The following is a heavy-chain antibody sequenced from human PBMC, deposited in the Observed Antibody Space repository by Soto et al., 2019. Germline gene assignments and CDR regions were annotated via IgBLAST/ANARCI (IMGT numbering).Heavy chain of an antibody. V-gene: IGHV3-30-3*01. CDR3: ARAYSSSFFDY. CDR1: GFSFSSYA. Sequence: QVQLVESGGGVVQPGRSLRLSCAASGFSFSSYAMHWVRQAPGKGLEWVAVISYDGSNKYYADSVKGRFTISRDNSNNTLYLQMNSLRAEDTAVYYCARAYSSSFFDYWGQGTLVTVSS. CDR2: ISYDGSNK. J-gene: IGHJ4*02. D-gene: IGHD6-6*01.